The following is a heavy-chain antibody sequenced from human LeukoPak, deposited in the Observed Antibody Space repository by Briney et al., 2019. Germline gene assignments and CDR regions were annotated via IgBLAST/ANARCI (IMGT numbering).Heavy chain of an antibody. Sequence: GGSLRLSCAASGFTFSSYAMSWVRQAPGKGLEWVANIKQDGSEKYYVDSVKGRFTISRDNAKNSLYLQMNSLRAEDTAVYYCAREYYDYVWGIPGFDYWGQGTLVTVSS. D-gene: IGHD3-16*01. CDR2: IKQDGSEK. CDR3: AREYYDYVWGIPGFDY. V-gene: IGHV3-7*04. J-gene: IGHJ4*02. CDR1: GFTFSSYA.